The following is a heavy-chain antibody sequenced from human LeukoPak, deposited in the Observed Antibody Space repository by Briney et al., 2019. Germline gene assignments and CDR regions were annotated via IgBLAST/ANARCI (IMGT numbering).Heavy chain of an antibody. CDR2: ISWDGIIS. V-gene: IGHV3-43*01. Sequence: GGSLRLSCAASGFVFDDYTMHWVRQVPGKGLEWVSLISWDGIISYYADSVKGRFTVSRDNSKNSLFLQMKSRRSEDSGLYYCAKEVSGGSYYEWVDYWGQGTLVNVSS. J-gene: IGHJ4*02. CDR1: GFVFDDYT. D-gene: IGHD1-26*01. CDR3: AKEVSGGSYYEWVDY.